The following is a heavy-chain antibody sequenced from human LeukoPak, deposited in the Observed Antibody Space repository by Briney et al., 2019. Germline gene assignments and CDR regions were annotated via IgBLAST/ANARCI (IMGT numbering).Heavy chain of an antibody. CDR3: AREFYCSGTSCYRD. D-gene: IGHD2-2*02. V-gene: IGHV3-48*01. CDR1: GFTFSSYS. CDR2: ISSSSSTI. Sequence: GGSLRLSCAASGFTFSSYSMNWVRQAPGKGLEWVSYISSSSSTIYYADSVKGRFTISRDNAKNSLYLQMNSLRAEDTAVYYCAREFYCSGTSCYRDWGQGTMVTVSS. J-gene: IGHJ3*01.